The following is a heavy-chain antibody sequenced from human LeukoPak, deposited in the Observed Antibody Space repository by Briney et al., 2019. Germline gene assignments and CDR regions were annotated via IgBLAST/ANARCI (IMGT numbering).Heavy chain of an antibody. Sequence: KPGGSLRLSCAASGFTFSSYSMNWVRQAPGKGLEWVSSISSSSSYIYYADSVKGRFTISRDNSKNTMFVQMNSLRAEDTAVYYCAKRRSEYYFDQWGQGPPVTVSS. J-gene: IGHJ4*02. CDR2: ISSSSSYI. D-gene: IGHD3-3*01. CDR3: AKRRSEYYFDQ. V-gene: IGHV3-21*04. CDR1: GFTFSSYS.